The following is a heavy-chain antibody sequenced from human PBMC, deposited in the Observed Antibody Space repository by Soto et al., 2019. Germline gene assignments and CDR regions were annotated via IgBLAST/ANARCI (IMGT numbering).Heavy chain of an antibody. CDR1: GYTFTNYY. CDR2: INPSGGST. Sequence: GASVKVSCKASGYTFTNYYIQWVRQAPGHGLEWMAIINPSGGSTDYAQKFQGRVTLTRDTSTSTVHVELSSLRSDDTAVYYCARVGGGSDIVVVPAAMGLYYYYYGMDVWGQGTTVTVSS. CDR3: ARVGGGSDIVVVPAAMGLYYYYYGMDV. D-gene: IGHD2-2*01. J-gene: IGHJ6*02. V-gene: IGHV1-46*01.